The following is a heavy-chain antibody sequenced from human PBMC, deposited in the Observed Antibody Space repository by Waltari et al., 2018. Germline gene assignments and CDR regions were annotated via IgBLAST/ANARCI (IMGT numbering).Heavy chain of an antibody. D-gene: IGHD2-15*01. CDR1: GYNFITHD. CDR3: VRRRAGIVTPYNWYDL. V-gene: IGHV1-8*01. CDR2: VKRNSGNK. J-gene: IGHJ5*02. Sequence: QVQLVQSGAEVRKPGAPVKVSCRASGYNFITHDINWVRQASGQGPEWMGWVKRNSGNKRYAWKCQGQVTMTRATSTRPAYMELNSLRFDDTAVYYCVRRRAGIVTPYNWYDLWGQGTTVTVSS.